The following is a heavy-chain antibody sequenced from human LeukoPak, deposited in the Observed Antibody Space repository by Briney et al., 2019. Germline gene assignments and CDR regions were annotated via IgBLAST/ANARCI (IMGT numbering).Heavy chain of an antibody. CDR1: GGSSSSYY. J-gene: IGHJ5*02. V-gene: IGHV4-59*01. CDR3: AKVWELGS. Sequence: PSETLSLTCTVSGGSSSSYYWSWIRQPPGKGLEWIGYIYYSGSTNYNPSLKSRITISVDTSKNQFSLKLTSVTTADTAFYYCAKVWELGSWGQGTLVTVSS. CDR2: IYYSGST. D-gene: IGHD1-26*01.